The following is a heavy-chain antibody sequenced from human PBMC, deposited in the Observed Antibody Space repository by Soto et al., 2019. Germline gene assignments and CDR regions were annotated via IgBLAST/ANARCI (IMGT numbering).Heavy chain of an antibody. D-gene: IGHD1-26*01. CDR2: VHPYEGTT. CDR1: GFTFTSYP. Sequence: ASVKVSCKTSGFTFTSYPFSWVRQAPGQGLEWLAWVHPYEGTTKVAHQFRDRLTLTTDTSAATVFMELTRLTSDDTAAYFCAREYYSDTTWIDYWGKGTLVTVSS. V-gene: IGHV1-18*04. CDR3: AREYYSDTTWIDY. J-gene: IGHJ4*02.